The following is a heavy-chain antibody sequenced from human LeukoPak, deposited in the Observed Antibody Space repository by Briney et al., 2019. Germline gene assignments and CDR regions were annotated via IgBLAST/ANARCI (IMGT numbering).Heavy chain of an antibody. CDR1: GYTFTDYY. Sequence: ASVKVSCKASGYTFTDYYMHWVRQAPGPGLEWMGWINPNSGGTNYAQKFQGRVTMTRDTSISTAYMELSRLRSDDTAVYYCARVHYDFWSGYQQSNFDYWGQGTLVTVSS. CDR2: INPNSGGT. CDR3: ARVHYDFWSGYQQSNFDY. D-gene: IGHD3-3*01. V-gene: IGHV1-2*02. J-gene: IGHJ4*02.